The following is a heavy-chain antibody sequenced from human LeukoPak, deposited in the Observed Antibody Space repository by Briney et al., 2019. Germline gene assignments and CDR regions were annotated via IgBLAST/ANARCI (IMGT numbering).Heavy chain of an antibody. CDR3: ARDLAAAGTPS. J-gene: IGHJ4*02. CDR1: GGSFSSYY. V-gene: IGHV4-34*01. D-gene: IGHD6-13*01. CDR2: INHSGST. Sequence: SETLSLTCAVYGGSFSSYYWSWIRQPPGKGLEWIGEINHSGSTNYNPSLKSRVTISVDTSKNQFSLKLSSVTAADTAVYYCARDLAAAGTPSWGQGTLVTVSS.